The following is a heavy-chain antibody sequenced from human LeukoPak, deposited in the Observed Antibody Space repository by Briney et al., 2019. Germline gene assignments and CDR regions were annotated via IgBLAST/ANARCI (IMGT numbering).Heavy chain of an antibody. D-gene: IGHD4-17*01. CDR2: ISSSSSYI. Sequence: GGSLRLSCAASGFTFSIYTMNWVRLAPGKGLEWVSSISSSSSYISYADSMKGRFTISRDNAKNSLYLQMNSLRAEDTAVYYCARDLYGDYVFDYWGQGTLVAVSS. CDR1: GFTFSIYT. CDR3: ARDLYGDYVFDY. V-gene: IGHV3-21*01. J-gene: IGHJ4*02.